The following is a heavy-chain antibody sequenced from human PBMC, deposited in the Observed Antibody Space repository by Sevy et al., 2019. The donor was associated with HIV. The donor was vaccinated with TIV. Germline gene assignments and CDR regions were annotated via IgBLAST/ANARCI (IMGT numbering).Heavy chain of an antibody. D-gene: IGHD2-15*01. V-gene: IGHV3-23*01. CDR3: AKDLEYCSGGRGYPRGIFHI. CDR1: GFTFSHYA. Sequence: GGSLRLSCAASGFTFSHYAMTWVRRVRQAPGKGLEWVSIISDSGGTTYYADSVKGRFTISRDNSKNTLYLQMNSLRTEDTAVYYCAKDLEYCSGGRGYPRGIFHIWGHGTMVTVSS. J-gene: IGHJ3*02. CDR2: ISDSGGTT.